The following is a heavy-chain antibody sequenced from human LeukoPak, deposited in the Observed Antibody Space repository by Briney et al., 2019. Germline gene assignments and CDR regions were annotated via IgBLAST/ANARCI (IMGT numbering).Heavy chain of an antibody. CDR2: IFYSGST. V-gene: IGHV4-39*07. D-gene: IGHD3-22*01. Sequence: PSETLSLTCTVSSGSISTSNYYWGWVRQPPGKALEWIGNIFYSGSTNYNPSLKSRVTISVDTSKNQFSLKLSSVTAADTAVYYCARDKMDSSGYYGTSHWFDPWGQGTLVTVSS. CDR3: ARDKMDSSGYYGTSHWFDP. CDR1: SGSISTSNYY. J-gene: IGHJ5*02.